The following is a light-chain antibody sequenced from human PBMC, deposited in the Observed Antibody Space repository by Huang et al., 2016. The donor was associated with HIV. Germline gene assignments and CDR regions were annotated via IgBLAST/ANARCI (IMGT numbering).Light chain of an antibody. V-gene: IGKV3-15*01. Sequence: EIVMTQSPATLSVSLGERATLSCKASHNINSILAWYQQKPGQAPRLLIYGASVRANGIPARLSGSGSGTDVTLTISSLQSEDFAVYYCQQYNNGPPYTFGQGTKLEIK. CDR2: GAS. J-gene: IGKJ2*01. CDR3: QQYNNGPPYT. CDR1: HNINSI.